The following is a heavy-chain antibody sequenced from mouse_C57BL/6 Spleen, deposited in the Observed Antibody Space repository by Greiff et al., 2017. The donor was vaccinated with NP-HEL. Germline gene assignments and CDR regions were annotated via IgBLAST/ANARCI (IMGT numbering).Heavy chain of an antibody. Sequence: EVMLVESGEGLVKPGGSLKLSCAASGFTFSSYAMSWVRQTPEKRLEWVAYISSGGDYIYYAATVKGRFPISRDNARNTLYLQMSSLKSEDTAMYYWTRDQGGVSNYAFDYWGQGTTLTVSS. CDR1: GFTFSSYA. J-gene: IGHJ2*01. D-gene: IGHD2-5*01. CDR3: TRDQGGVSNYAFDY. CDR2: ISSGGDYI. V-gene: IGHV5-9-1*02.